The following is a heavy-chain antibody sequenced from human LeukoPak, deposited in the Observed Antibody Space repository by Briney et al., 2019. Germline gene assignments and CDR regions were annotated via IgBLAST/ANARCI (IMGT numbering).Heavy chain of an antibody. D-gene: IGHD4-17*01. CDR3: ARAEPSLYGDPYFDY. CDR1: GFTVSSNY. J-gene: IGHJ4*02. Sequence: PGGSLRLSCAASGFTVSSNYMSWVRQAPGKGLEWVSVIYSGGSTYYADFVKGRFTISRDNSKNTLYLQMNGLRAEDTAVYYCARAEPSLYGDPYFDYWGQGTLVTVSS. V-gene: IGHV3-53*01. CDR2: IYSGGST.